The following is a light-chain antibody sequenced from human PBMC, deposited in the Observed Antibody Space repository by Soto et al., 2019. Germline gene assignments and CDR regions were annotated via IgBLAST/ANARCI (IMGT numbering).Light chain of an antibody. CDR1: QSVSSSY. CDR3: QQYNKWPLT. V-gene: IGKV3D-15*01. CDR2: GAS. J-gene: IGKJ5*01. Sequence: IGLPQSPGTLSLSPGERATLSCRASQSVSSSYLAWYQQRPGQAPRLLIYGASTRATGVPARFSGGGSGTEFTLTITSLQSEDFAVYWCQQYNKWPLTFGPGTRLEI.